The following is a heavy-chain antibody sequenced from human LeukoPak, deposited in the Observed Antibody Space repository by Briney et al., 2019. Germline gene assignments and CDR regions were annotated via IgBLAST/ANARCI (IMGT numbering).Heavy chain of an antibody. CDR1: GYTFTSYG. CDR3: ARDHRYSYGFSGLYYYYYYMDV. J-gene: IGHJ6*03. D-gene: IGHD5-18*01. Sequence: ASVKVSCKASGYTFTSYGISWVRQAPGQGLEWMGWISAYNGNTNYAQKLQGRVTMTTDTSTSTAYMELRSLRSDDTAVYYCARDHRYSYGFSGLYYYYYYMDVWGKGTTVTVSS. V-gene: IGHV1-18*01. CDR2: ISAYNGNT.